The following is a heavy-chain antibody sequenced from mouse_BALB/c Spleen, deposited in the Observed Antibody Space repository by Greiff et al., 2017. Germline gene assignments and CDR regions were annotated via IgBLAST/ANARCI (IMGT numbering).Heavy chain of an antibody. CDR1: GYSFTSYW. CDR3: TSDGYYYGSIWFAY. D-gene: IGHD1-1*01. CDR2: IYPGNSDT. Sequence: EVQLQQSGTVLARPGASVKMSCKASGYSFTSYWMHWVKQRPGQGLEWIGAIYPGNSDTSYNQKFKGKAKLTAVTSASTAYMELSSLTNEDSAVYYCTSDGYYYGSIWFAYWGQGTLVTVSA. J-gene: IGHJ3*01. V-gene: IGHV1-5*01.